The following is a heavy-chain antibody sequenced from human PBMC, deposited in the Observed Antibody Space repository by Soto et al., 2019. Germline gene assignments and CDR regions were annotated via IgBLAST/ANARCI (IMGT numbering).Heavy chain of an antibody. V-gene: IGHV1-69*13. CDR1: GGTFSSYA. CDR2: IIPIFGAA. Sequence: ASVKVSCKASGGTFSSYAISWVRQAPGQGLEWMGGIIPIFGAANYAQKFQGRVTITADESTSTAYMELSSLRSEDTAVYYCARVVAARHLGYWGQGTLVTVSS. J-gene: IGHJ4*02. CDR3: ARVVAARHLGY. D-gene: IGHD6-6*01.